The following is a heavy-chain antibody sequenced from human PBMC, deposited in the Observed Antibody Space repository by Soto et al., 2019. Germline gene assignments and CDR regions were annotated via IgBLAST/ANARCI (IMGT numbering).Heavy chain of an antibody. J-gene: IGHJ4*02. CDR2: IKQDGSEK. V-gene: IGHV3-7*01. CDR3: ARDKNYYGSGSFFDY. Sequence: GGSLRLSCAASGFTFSSYAMNWVRQAPGKGLEWVTNIKQDGSEKYYVDSVKGRFTISRDNAKNSLYLQMNSLRAEDTAVYYCARDKNYYGSGSFFDYWGQGTLVTVSS. CDR1: GFTFSSYA. D-gene: IGHD3-10*01.